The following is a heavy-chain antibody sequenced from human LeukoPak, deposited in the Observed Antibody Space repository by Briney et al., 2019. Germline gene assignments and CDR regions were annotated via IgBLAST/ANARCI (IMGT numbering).Heavy chain of an antibody. V-gene: IGHV4-59*01. Sequence: SETPSLTCTVSGDSISSYYWSWIRQPPGKGLEWIGYIYYIGSTNYNPSLKSRVTISLDTSKNQFSLKLSSVTAADTAVYYCARDYAIAFWGQGTMVTVSS. CDR1: GDSISSYY. J-gene: IGHJ3*01. CDR3: ARDYAIAF. CDR2: IYYIGST.